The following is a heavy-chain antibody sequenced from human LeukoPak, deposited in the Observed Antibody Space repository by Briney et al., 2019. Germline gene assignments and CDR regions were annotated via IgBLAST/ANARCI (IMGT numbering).Heavy chain of an antibody. CDR2: IGNSGGST. J-gene: IGHJ4*02. Sequence: GGSLRLSCAASGFTFSSYGMTWVRQAPGKGLEWVSTIGNSGGSTYYADSVKGRFTISRDNSKNTLYLQMNSLRAEDTAVYYCAKDERYFDWLLDYWGQGTLVTVSS. CDR1: GFTFSSYG. CDR3: AKDERYFDWLLDY. V-gene: IGHV3-23*01. D-gene: IGHD3-9*01.